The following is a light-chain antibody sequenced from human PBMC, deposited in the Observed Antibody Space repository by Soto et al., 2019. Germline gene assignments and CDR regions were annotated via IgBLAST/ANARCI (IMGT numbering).Light chain of an antibody. Sequence: EFVLTQSPGTLSLSPGERATLSCRASQTVRNNYLAWYQQKPGQAPRLLIYDASSRATGIPDRVSGGGSGTDFTLTISRLEPEDFAVYYCQQCSSYPLTFGGGTKVEIK. CDR1: QTVRNNY. CDR2: DAS. CDR3: QQCSSYPLT. J-gene: IGKJ4*01. V-gene: IGKV3-20*01.